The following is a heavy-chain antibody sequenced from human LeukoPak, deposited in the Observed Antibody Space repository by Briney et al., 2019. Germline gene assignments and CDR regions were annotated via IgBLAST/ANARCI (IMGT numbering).Heavy chain of an antibody. V-gene: IGHV3-30*04. D-gene: IGHD3-10*01. CDR3: ARDGAGFGELFGYFDY. CDR2: ISYDGSNK. CDR1: GFTFSSYA. J-gene: IGHJ4*02. Sequence: GGSLRLSCAASGFTFSSYAMHWVRQAPGKGLEGVAVISYDGSNKYYADSVKGRFTISRDNSKNTLYLQMNSLRAEDTAVYYCARDGAGFGELFGYFDYWGQGTLVTVSS.